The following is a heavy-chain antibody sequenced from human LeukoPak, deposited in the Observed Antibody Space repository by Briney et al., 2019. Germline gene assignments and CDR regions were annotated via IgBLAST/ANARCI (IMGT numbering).Heavy chain of an antibody. CDR2: IYYSGST. Sequence: SETLSLTCTVSGGSISSSSYYWGWIRQPPGKGLEWIGSIYYSGSTYYSPSLKSRVTISVDTSKNQFSLKLSSVTAADTAVYYCARAFGGVIVIDYWGQGTLVTVSS. J-gene: IGHJ4*02. D-gene: IGHD3-16*02. CDR3: ARAFGGVIVIDY. V-gene: IGHV4-39*07. CDR1: GGSISSSSYY.